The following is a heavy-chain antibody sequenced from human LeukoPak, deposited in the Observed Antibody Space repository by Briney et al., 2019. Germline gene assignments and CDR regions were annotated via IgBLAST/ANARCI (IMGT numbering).Heavy chain of an antibody. Sequence: SETLSLTCTVSGYSISSGCYWGWIRQPPGKRLEWIGSIYHSGSTYYNPSLKSRVTISVDTSKNQFSLKLSSVTAADTAVYYCASQISSGYSYGYADYWGQGTLVTVSS. CDR2: IYHSGST. CDR1: GYSISSGCY. V-gene: IGHV4-38-2*02. CDR3: ASQISSGYSYGYADY. J-gene: IGHJ4*02. D-gene: IGHD5-18*01.